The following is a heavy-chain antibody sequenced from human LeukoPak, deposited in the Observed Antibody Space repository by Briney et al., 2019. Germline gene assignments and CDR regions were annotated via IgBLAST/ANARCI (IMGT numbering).Heavy chain of an antibody. Sequence: QPGRSLRLSCAASGFTFSSYGMHWVRQAPGKGLEWVAVISYDGSNKYYADSVKGRFTISRDNSKNTLYLQMNSLRAEDTAVYYCAKDGARGSDYWGQGTLVTVSS. J-gene: IGHJ4*02. D-gene: IGHD1-26*01. CDR2: ISYDGSNK. CDR1: GFTFSSYG. CDR3: AKDGARGSDY. V-gene: IGHV3-30*18.